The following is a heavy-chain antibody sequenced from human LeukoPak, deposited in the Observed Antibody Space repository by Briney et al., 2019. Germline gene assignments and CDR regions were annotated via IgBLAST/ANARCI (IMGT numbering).Heavy chain of an antibody. CDR3: ARDGSPFQY. V-gene: IGHV3-23*01. CDR1: GFTFSSYA. J-gene: IGHJ4*02. D-gene: IGHD3-3*02. Sequence: GGSLRLSCAASGFTFSSYAMSWVRQAPGEGLEWVSAISGSGGSTYYADSVKGRFTISRHNSNNAVSLQVNSLRPEDTAVYYCARDGSPFQYWGQGTLVTVSS. CDR2: ISGSGGST.